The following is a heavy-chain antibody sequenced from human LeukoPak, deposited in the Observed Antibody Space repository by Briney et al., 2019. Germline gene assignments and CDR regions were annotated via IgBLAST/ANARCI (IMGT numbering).Heavy chain of an antibody. Sequence: SETLSLTCSVSGYSISSGFYWGWIRQPPVKGLEWIGNIFRSGSTYYNTSLKSRVTISVDTSKNQFSLRLSSVTAADTAVYYCARSGGPVHYFDYWGQGTLVTVSS. CDR3: ARSGGPVHYFDY. CDR2: IFRSGST. V-gene: IGHV4-38-2*02. J-gene: IGHJ4*02. CDR1: GYSISSGFY. D-gene: IGHD3-16*01.